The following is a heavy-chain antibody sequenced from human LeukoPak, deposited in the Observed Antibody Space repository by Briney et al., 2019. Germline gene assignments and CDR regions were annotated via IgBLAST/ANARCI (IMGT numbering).Heavy chain of an antibody. V-gene: IGHV4-59*01. Sequence: SETLSLTCTVSGGSISSYCWSWIRQPPGKGLEWIGYIYYSGSTNYNPSLKSRVTISVDTSKNQFSLKLSSVTAADTAVYYCARGPYYADTPGAFDIWGQGTMVTVSS. CDR2: IYYSGST. CDR3: ARGPYYADTPGAFDI. CDR1: GGSISSYC. J-gene: IGHJ3*02. D-gene: IGHD2/OR15-2a*01.